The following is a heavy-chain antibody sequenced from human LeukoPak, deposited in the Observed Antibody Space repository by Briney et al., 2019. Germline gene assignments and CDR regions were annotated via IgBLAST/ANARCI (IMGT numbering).Heavy chain of an antibody. CDR3: ARGGYQMLVGWFDP. D-gene: IGHD2-2*01. V-gene: IGHV4-61*08. Sequence: PSETLSLTCTVSGGSISSGDYYWSWIRQPPGKGLEWIGYIYYSGSTNYNPSLKSRVTISVDTSKNQFSLKLSSVTAGDTAVYYCARGGYQMLVGWFDPWGQGTLVTVSS. CDR2: IYYSGST. CDR1: GGSISSGDYY. J-gene: IGHJ5*02.